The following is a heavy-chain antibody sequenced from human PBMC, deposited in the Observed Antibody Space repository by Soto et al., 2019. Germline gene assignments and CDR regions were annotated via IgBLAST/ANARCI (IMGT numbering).Heavy chain of an antibody. J-gene: IGHJ6*02. D-gene: IGHD5-18*01. Sequence: KSSETLSLTCTVSGGSISSSSYYWGWSRQPPGKGLEWIGSIYYSGSTYYNPSLKSRFTISVDTSNNQFSLKLSSVTAADTAVYYCARQDTAMAMDYYYYGMDVWGQGTTVTVSS. CDR2: IYYSGST. CDR3: ARQDTAMAMDYYYYGMDV. V-gene: IGHV4-39*01. CDR1: GGSISSSSYY.